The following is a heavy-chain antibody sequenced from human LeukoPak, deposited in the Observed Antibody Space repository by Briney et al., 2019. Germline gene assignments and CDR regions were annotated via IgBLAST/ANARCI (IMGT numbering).Heavy chain of an antibody. Sequence: PGRSLKLSCAASGFTFSSCAMHWVRQAPGKGLQWLGAISFDGGDTYYADSVKGRFTISTDNSKNTFYLQLNSLRPDDTAAYYCARDAGAVAEYYLHYWGQRSMVTVPS. CDR3: ARDAGAVAEYYLHY. D-gene: IGHD6-19*01. J-gene: IGHJ4*02. CDR2: ISFDGGDT. CDR1: GFTFSSCA. V-gene: IGHV3-30*04.